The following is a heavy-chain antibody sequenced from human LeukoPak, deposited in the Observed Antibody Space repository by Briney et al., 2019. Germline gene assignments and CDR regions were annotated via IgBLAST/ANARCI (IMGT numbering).Heavy chain of an antibody. CDR1: GFTFSSYG. Sequence: GRSLRLSCAASGFTFSSYGMHWVRQAPGKGLEWVAFIRYDGSNKYYADSVKGRFTISRDNSKNTLYLQMNSLRAEDTAVYYCAKIIGSYAGSDAFDIWGQGTMVTVSS. CDR2: IRYDGSNK. V-gene: IGHV3-30*02. CDR3: AKIIGSYAGSDAFDI. D-gene: IGHD1-26*01. J-gene: IGHJ3*02.